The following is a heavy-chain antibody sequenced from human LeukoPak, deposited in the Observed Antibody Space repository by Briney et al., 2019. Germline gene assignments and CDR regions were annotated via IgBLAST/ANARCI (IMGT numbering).Heavy chain of an antibody. CDR2: IKSDGSIT. D-gene: IGHD2-21*01. CDR3: ARGRGTGDFANHCFDP. CDR1: GFAFSGQS. J-gene: IGHJ5*02. V-gene: IGHV3-48*04. Sequence: GGSLRLSCAASGFAFSGQSMNWIRQAPGKGLEWVAYIKSDGSITYSADSVKGRFTISRDNAKNSVYLQMNSLRVEDTAVYFCARGRGTGDFANHCFDPWGRGTLVTVSS.